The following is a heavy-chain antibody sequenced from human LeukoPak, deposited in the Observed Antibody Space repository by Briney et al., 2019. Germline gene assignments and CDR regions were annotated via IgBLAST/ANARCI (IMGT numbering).Heavy chain of an antibody. V-gene: IGHV1-18*01. Sequence: GASVKVSCKASGYTFTSYGISWVRQAPGQGLEWMGWISAYNGNTNYAQKLQGRVTMTTDTSASTAYMELRSLRSDDTAVYYCARLVTYYDILTGYCFDPWGQGTLITVSS. CDR1: GYTFTSYG. D-gene: IGHD3-9*01. CDR3: ARLVTYYDILTGYCFDP. J-gene: IGHJ5*02. CDR2: ISAYNGNT.